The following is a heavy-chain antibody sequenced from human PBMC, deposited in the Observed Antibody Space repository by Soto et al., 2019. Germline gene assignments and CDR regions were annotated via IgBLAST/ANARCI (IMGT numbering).Heavy chain of an antibody. D-gene: IGHD5-18*01. CDR2: INHSGST. CDR3: AREEDGLPINKLYCMEF. Sequence: SETLSLTCAVYGVSFSGYYWSWIRQPPGKGLEWIGEINHSGSTNYNPSLKSRVTISVDTSKNQFSLKLSSVTAADTAVYYCAREEDGLPINKLYCMEFWGQGTTVTVS. J-gene: IGHJ6*02. V-gene: IGHV4-34*01. CDR1: GVSFSGYY.